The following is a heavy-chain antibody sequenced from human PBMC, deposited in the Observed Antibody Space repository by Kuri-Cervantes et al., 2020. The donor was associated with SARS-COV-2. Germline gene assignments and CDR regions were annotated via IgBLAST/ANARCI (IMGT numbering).Heavy chain of an antibody. CDR1: GFTFSSYA. D-gene: IGHD4-17*01. J-gene: IGHJ2*01. V-gene: IGHV3-30-3*01. Sequence: GESLKISCAASGFTFSSYAMHWVRQAPGKGLEWVAVISYDGSNKYYADSVKGRFTISRDNSKNTLYLQMNSLRAEDTAVYYCARDFYGDYVWYFDLWGRGTLVTVSS. CDR3: ARDFYGDYVWYFDL. CDR2: ISYDGSNK.